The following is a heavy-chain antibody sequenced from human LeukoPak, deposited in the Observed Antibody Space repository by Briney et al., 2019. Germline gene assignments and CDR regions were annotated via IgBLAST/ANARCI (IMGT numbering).Heavy chain of an antibody. V-gene: IGHV3-30*02. Sequence: PGGSLRLSCAVSGFNLNSYAMHLVRQAPGKGLEWVAVIRYDEANSFYADSVQGRFTISRDTSKKLLYLQMNSLTVEDTAVYYCAKEYTPSSPLGELDSWGQGTLVTVSS. D-gene: IGHD6-6*01. CDR2: IRYDEANS. CDR1: GFNLNSYA. J-gene: IGHJ4*02. CDR3: AKEYTPSSPLGELDS.